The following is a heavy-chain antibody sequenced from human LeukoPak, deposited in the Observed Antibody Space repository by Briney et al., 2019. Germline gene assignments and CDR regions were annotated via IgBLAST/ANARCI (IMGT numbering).Heavy chain of an antibody. J-gene: IGHJ4*02. Sequence: GGSLRLSCAASGFTFSSYSMNWVRQAPGKGLEWVSSISSSSSYIYYADSVKGRFTISRDNAKNSLYLQMNSLRAEDTAVYYCATGGGGPRCRDWGQGTLVTVSS. CDR2: ISSSSSYI. V-gene: IGHV3-21*01. CDR3: ATGGGGPRCRD. CDR1: GFTFSSYS. D-gene: IGHD4-17*01.